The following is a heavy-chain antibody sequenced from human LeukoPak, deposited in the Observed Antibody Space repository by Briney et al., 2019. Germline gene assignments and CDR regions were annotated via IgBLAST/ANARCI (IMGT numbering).Heavy chain of an antibody. CDR1: GSIFSYYG. Sequence: GRSLRLSCAASGSIFSYYGMHWVRQAPGKGLEWLAVIWPDGTIQYYADPVKGRFTISRDNSKNTLYLQLTGLRADDSAVYYCARHNHDWGWDFWGQGAQVTVSS. V-gene: IGHV3-33*01. J-gene: IGHJ4*02. CDR3: ARHNHDWGWDF. CDR2: IWPDGTIQ. D-gene: IGHD2-8*02.